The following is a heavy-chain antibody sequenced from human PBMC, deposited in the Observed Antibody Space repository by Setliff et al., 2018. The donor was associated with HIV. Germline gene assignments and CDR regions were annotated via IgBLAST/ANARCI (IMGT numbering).Heavy chain of an antibody. Sequence: PSETLSLTCTVSGGSIGSSSYYWGWIRQPPGKGLEWIGTIYYSGSTYYNASLKSRVTISVDTSKNQFSLKLSSVTAADTAVYYCARDLEYYYGSGSYGVFDYWGQGTLVTVSS. CDR3: ARDLEYYYGSGSYGVFDY. CDR2: IYYSGST. J-gene: IGHJ4*02. CDR1: GGSIGSSSYY. V-gene: IGHV4-39*07. D-gene: IGHD3-10*01.